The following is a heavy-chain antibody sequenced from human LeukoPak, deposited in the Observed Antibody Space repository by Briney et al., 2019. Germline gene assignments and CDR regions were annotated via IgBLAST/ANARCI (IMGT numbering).Heavy chain of an antibody. CDR3: AKTAAGRFLYYYYYYMDV. D-gene: IGHD6-13*01. CDR2: IYYSGST. J-gene: IGHJ6*03. Sequence: SETLSLTCTVSGGSISSSSYYWGWIRQPPGKGLEWIGSIYYSGSTYYNPSLKSRVTISVDTSKNQFSLRLNSVTAADAAVYYCAKTAAGRFLYYYYYYMDVWGKGTTVTVSS. V-gene: IGHV4-39*07. CDR1: GGSISSSSYY.